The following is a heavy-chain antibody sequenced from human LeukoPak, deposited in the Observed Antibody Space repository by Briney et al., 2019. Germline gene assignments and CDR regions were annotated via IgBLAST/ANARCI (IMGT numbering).Heavy chain of an antibody. J-gene: IGHJ4*02. Sequence: GASVKVSCKASGYTFTSYDINWVRQATGQGLEWMGWMNPNSGNTGYAQKFQGRVTMTRNTSISTAYMELSSLRSEDTAVYYCARVRIAVAVYYFDYWGQGTLVTVSS. CDR2: MNPNSGNT. V-gene: IGHV1-8*01. CDR1: GYTFTSYD. D-gene: IGHD6-19*01. CDR3: ARVRIAVAVYYFDY.